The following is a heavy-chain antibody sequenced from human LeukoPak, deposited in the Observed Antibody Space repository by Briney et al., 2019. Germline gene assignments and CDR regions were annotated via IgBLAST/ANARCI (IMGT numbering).Heavy chain of an antibody. D-gene: IGHD2-2*01. Sequence: PGGSLRLSSAASGLTLNYDWMTWVRQAPGKGLEWVGRIKSISDGGTRDYAAPVKGRFTMSRDDSRNTVYLQMSSLKTEDTAVYYCARDRYCASSTCPGAFDLWGQGTVVTVSS. CDR1: GLTLNYDW. V-gene: IGHV3-15*01. CDR3: ARDRYCASSTCPGAFDL. J-gene: IGHJ3*01. CDR2: IKSISDGGTR.